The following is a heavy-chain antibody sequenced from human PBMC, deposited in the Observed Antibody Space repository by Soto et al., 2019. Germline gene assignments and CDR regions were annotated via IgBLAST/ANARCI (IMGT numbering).Heavy chain of an antibody. CDR3: TRSTDSGGWRFDY. CDR1: GASISVYS. D-gene: IGHD6-19*01. CDR2: IYYSRST. Sequence: PSETLSLTCTVSGASISVYSWSWIRQPPGKGLEWIGYIYYSRSTNYNPSLKSRVAISVDTSKNQFSLKLSSVTAADTAVYYCTRSTDSGGWRFDYWGQGTQVSVSS. J-gene: IGHJ4*02. V-gene: IGHV4-59*01.